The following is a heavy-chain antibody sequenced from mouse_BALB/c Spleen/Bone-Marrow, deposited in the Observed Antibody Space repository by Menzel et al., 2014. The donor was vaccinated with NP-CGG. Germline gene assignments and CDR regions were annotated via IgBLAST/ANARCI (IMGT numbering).Heavy chain of an antibody. Sequence: EVQLQQSGAEIVKPGASVKSSCTTSGFNIEDSYIYWMKQRPEQGLEWIGRIDPANGNTKYDPKFQGKATITVDTSSATACLQLSSLTSEDTAVYYCARNYGSSLDYWGQGTTLTVSS. D-gene: IGHD1-1*01. CDR2: IDPANGNT. V-gene: IGHV14-3*02. CDR3: ARNYGSSLDY. CDR1: GFNIEDSY. J-gene: IGHJ2*01.